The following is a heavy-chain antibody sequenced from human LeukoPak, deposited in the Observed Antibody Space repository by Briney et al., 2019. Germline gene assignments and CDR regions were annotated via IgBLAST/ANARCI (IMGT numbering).Heavy chain of an antibody. CDR3: AREGYCSSTSCPDYYYYMDV. Sequence: PGGSLRLSCAASGFTFSSYWMSWVRQAPGKGLQWVANIKQDGSEKYYVDSVKGRFTISRDNAKKSLYLQMNSLRAEDTAVYYCAREGYCSSTSCPDYYYYMDVWGKGTTVTVSS. D-gene: IGHD2-2*01. V-gene: IGHV3-7*01. J-gene: IGHJ6*03. CDR2: IKQDGSEK. CDR1: GFTFSSYW.